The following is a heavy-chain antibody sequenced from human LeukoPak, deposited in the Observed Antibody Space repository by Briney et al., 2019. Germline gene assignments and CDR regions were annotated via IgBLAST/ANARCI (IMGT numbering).Heavy chain of an antibody. Sequence: GGSLRLSCTASGFTFSSYSMNWVRQAPGKGLEWVSYISSSGSTIYYADSVKGRFTISRDNAKNSLYLQMNSLRAEDTAVYYCAKAGCSGGSCYSDYWGQGTLVTVSS. CDR1: GFTFSSYS. J-gene: IGHJ4*02. V-gene: IGHV3-48*04. CDR2: ISSSGSTI. CDR3: AKAGCSGGSCYSDY. D-gene: IGHD2-15*01.